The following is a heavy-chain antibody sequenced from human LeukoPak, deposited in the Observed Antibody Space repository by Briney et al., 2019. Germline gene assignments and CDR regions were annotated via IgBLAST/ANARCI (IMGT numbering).Heavy chain of an antibody. J-gene: IGHJ4*02. CDR1: GFTFSSYA. CDR3: ARGRGCSSLSCYPDY. CDR2: ISPGSNYK. V-gene: IGHV3-21*01. D-gene: IGHD2-2*01. Sequence: PGGSLRLSCAAPGFTFSSYAMSWVRQAPGKGLEWVSSISPGSNYKHYANSVKGRFTISRDNAKNSLYLQMNSLGAEDTALYYCARGRGCSSLSCYPDYWGQGTLVTVSS.